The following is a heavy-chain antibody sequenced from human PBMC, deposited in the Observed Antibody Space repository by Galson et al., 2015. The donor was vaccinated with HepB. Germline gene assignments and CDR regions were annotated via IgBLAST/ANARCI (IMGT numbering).Heavy chain of an antibody. CDR3: AKDYYDSSGYTFDY. Sequence: SLRLSCAASGFTFSSYAMSWVRQAPGKGLDWVSLISGSGDRTYYADSVKGRFIISRDNSKNTLYPQMNSLRAEDTAVYYCAKDYYDSSGYTFDYWGQGTLVTVSS. J-gene: IGHJ4*02. CDR2: ISGSGDRT. V-gene: IGHV3-23*01. D-gene: IGHD3-22*01. CDR1: GFTFSSYA.